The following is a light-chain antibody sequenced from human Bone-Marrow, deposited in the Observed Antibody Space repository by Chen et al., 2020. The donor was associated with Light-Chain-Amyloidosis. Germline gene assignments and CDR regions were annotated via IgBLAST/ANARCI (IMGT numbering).Light chain of an antibody. Sequence: EIVLTQSPGTLSLSPGEGANLSCRASQTISSNYLTWYQQKFGQAPRLLIYGSSSRATSIPDRFTGSGSGTDFTLTINRLEPEDFAMYYCQQYGTSPLTFGGGTKVEIQ. J-gene: IGKJ4*01. CDR2: GSS. CDR3: QQYGTSPLT. V-gene: IGKV3-20*01. CDR1: QTISSNY.